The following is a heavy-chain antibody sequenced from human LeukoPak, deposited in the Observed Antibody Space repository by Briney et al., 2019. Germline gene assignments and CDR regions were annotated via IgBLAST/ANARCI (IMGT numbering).Heavy chain of an antibody. Sequence: PGGSLRLSCAASGFTFSNAWMSWVRHAPGKGPVWVSRINNDGSGTTYADSVKGRFTISRDDAKNTLYLQMNSLRAEDTAVYYCVRGGESTWSWGQGTLVTVSS. CDR3: VRGGESTWS. J-gene: IGHJ5*02. CDR2: INNDGSGT. D-gene: IGHD2-15*01. V-gene: IGHV3-74*01. CDR1: GFTFSNAW.